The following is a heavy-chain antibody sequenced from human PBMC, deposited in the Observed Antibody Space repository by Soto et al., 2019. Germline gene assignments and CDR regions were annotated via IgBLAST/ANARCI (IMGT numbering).Heavy chain of an antibody. CDR3: AKSSGSYDYGMDV. CDR1: GFTVSSNY. Sequence: GGSLRLSCAASGFTVSSNYMSWVRQAPGKGLEWVSIISSDSDGSTYYADSVTGRFTISRDNSKNTLYLKMNSLRADDTAVYYCAKSSGSYDYGMDVWGQGTTVTVSS. V-gene: IGHV3-66*01. D-gene: IGHD6-19*01. CDR2: ISSDSDGST. J-gene: IGHJ6*02.